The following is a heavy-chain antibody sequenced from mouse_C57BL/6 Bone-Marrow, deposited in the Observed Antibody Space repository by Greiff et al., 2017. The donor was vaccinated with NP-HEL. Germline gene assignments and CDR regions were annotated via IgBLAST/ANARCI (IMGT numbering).Heavy chain of an antibody. Sequence: DVQLQESGPGLVKPSQSLSLTCSVTGYSITSGYYWNWIRQFPGNKLEWMGYISYDGSNNYNPSLKNRISITRDTSKNQFFLKLNSVTTEDTATYYCASRSSFFDYWGQGTTLTVSS. CDR1: GYSITSGYY. J-gene: IGHJ2*01. CDR3: ASRSSFFDY. D-gene: IGHD1-1*01. CDR2: ISYDGSN. V-gene: IGHV3-6*01.